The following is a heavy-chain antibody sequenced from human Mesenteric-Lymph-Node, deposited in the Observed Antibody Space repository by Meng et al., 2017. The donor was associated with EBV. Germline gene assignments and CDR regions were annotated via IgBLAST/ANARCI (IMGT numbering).Heavy chain of an antibody. CDR2: ITSSGSYI. CDR1: GFTFNSYS. CDR3: ARAPASSSRYHWYFDL. Sequence: EVQLLESGGGRVKPGGSLRPPLSTSGFTFNSYSMNWVRQAPGKGLEWVSSITSSGSYIYYADSMKGRFTISRDNAKNSLFLQMNSLRAEDTAVYYCARAPASSSRYHWYFDLWGRGTLVTVSS. D-gene: IGHD6-13*01. V-gene: IGHV3-21*01. J-gene: IGHJ2*01.